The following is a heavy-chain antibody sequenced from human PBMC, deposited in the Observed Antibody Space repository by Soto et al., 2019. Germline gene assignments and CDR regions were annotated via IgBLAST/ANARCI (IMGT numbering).Heavy chain of an antibody. Sequence: SETLSLTCTVSGGSISSYYWSWIRQPPGKGLEWIGYIYYSGSTNYNPSLKSRVTISVDTSKNQFSLKLSSVTAADTAVYYCARAAIAARGSYYYYYMDVWGKGTTVTVSS. J-gene: IGHJ6*03. CDR1: GGSISSYY. CDR3: ARAAIAARGSYYYYYMDV. V-gene: IGHV4-59*08. D-gene: IGHD6-6*01. CDR2: IYYSGST.